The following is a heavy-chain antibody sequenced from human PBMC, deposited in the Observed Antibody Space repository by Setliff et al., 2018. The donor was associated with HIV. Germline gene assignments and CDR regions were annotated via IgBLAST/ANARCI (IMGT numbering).Heavy chain of an antibody. CDR3: ARSRLHYYDSSGYYPSYFDY. D-gene: IGHD3-22*01. J-gene: IGHJ4*02. CDR2: IYYTGRS. CDR1: GGSLSDYY. V-gene: IGHV4-34*01. Sequence: PSETLSLTCAVYGGSLSDYYWGWIRQPPGKGLEWIGSIYYTGRSFHNPSLKSRVTISVDTSKNQFSLKLSSATAADTAVYYCARSRLHYYDSSGYYPSYFDYWGQGTLVTVSS.